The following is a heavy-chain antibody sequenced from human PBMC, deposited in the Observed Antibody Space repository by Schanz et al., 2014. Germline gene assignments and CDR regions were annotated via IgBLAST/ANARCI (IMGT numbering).Heavy chain of an antibody. CDR2: IGYDGSEK. D-gene: IGHD3-10*01. J-gene: IGHJ4*02. Sequence: PGGSLRLSCAASGFTFSSYYMSWVRQAPGKGLEWVANIGYDGSEKYYVDSVKGRFTISRDNSKDTLYLQMSGLTPEDTAVYYCARGPIPIQGVPMDFWGQGTLVTVSS. CDR3: ARGPIPIQGVPMDF. CDR1: GFTFSSYY. V-gene: IGHV3-7*04.